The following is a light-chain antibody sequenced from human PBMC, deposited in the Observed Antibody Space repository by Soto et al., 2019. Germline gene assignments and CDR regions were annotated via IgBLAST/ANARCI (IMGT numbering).Light chain of an antibody. V-gene: IGKV3D-15*01. J-gene: IGKJ1*01. Sequence: ETVMTQSSDTLSVSPGERATLSCRASQSVDSLLAWYQQKSGQAPRLLIYATSTRASGIPDRFSGSGSATDFSLIISRLEPEDSAVYYCQHFGYPQWTFGRGTKVDI. CDR3: QHFGYPQWT. CDR2: ATS. CDR1: QSVDSL.